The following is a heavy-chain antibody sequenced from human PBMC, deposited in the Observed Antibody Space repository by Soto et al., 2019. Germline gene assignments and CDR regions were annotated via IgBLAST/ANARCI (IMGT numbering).Heavy chain of an antibody. CDR2: IYYSGST. D-gene: IGHD3-3*01. Sequence: SETLSLTCTVSGGSISSGGYYWSWIRQHPGKGLEWMGYIYYSGSTYYNPSLKSRVTISVDTSKNQFSLKLSSVTAADTAVYYCARGAELRFNAFDIWGPGTMVTVSS. J-gene: IGHJ3*02. V-gene: IGHV4-31*03. CDR1: GGSISSGGYY. CDR3: ARGAELRFNAFDI.